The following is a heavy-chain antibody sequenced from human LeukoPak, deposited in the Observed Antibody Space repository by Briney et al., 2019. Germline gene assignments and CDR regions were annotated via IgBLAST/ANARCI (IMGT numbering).Heavy chain of an antibody. CDR2: IKQDGSEK. D-gene: IGHD2-21*02. J-gene: IGHJ1*01. V-gene: IGHV3-7*01. CDR1: GFTVSSNY. CDR3: AREDCGGDCPPNDIAEYFQH. Sequence: PGGSLRLSCAASGFTVSSNYMSWVRQAPGKGLEWVANIKQDGSEKYYVDSVKGRFTISRDNAKNSLYLQMNSLRAEDTAVYYCAREDCGGDCPPNDIAEYFQHWGQGTLVTVSS.